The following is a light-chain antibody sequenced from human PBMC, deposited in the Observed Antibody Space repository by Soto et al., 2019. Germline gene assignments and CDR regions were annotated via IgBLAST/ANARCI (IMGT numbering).Light chain of an antibody. J-gene: IGKJ3*01. CDR1: QSVSSNY. CDR3: QQYGSSPGLFT. CDR2: GSS. V-gene: IGKV3-20*01. Sequence: EIVLTQSPGTLSLSQGERATLSCRASQSVSSNYLDWYQQKAVQAPRLLIEGSSSRATGIPARFSGSGSGTYFTLAISRLAPEDFSVYFCQQYGSSPGLFTFGPGSKVYFK.